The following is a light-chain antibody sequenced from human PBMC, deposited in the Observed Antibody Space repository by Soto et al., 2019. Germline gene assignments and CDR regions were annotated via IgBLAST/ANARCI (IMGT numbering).Light chain of an antibody. Sequence: QAVVTQPPSVSGAPGQRVTISCTGSSSNIGAGHDVHWYQQLPGTAPKLLIYGNSNRPSGVPDRFSGSKSGTSASLAITGLQAEDEADYYCQSYDSSLSGYVFGTGTKLTVL. CDR2: GNS. CDR1: SSNIGAGHD. CDR3: QSYDSSLSGYV. V-gene: IGLV1-40*01. J-gene: IGLJ1*01.